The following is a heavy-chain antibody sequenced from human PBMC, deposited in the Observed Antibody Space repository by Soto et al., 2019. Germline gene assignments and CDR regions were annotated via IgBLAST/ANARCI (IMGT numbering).Heavy chain of an antibody. CDR3: ARVRFNWNYGNWFDP. Sequence: SVKVSCKASGYTFTGYYMHWVRQAPGQGLEWMGWINPNSGGTNYAQKFQGRVTMTRDTSISTAYMELSRLRSDDTAVYYCARVRFNWNYGNWFDPWGQGTLVTVSS. CDR1: GYTFTGYY. V-gene: IGHV1-2*02. J-gene: IGHJ5*02. CDR2: INPNSGGT. D-gene: IGHD1-7*01.